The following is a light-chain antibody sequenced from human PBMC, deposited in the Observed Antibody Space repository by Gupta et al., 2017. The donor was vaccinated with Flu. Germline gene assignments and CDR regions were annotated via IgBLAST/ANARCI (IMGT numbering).Light chain of an antibody. CDR3: QAWNSGTWV. CDR2: QDG. V-gene: IGLV3-1*01. J-gene: IGLJ3*02. Sequence: CSGDNLGNKYASWYQQKPGQPPVLVIYQDGKRPSGIPERFSGSNSGNTATLTISGTQAMDEADCYCQAWNSGTWVFGGGTKLTVL. CDR1: NLGNKY.